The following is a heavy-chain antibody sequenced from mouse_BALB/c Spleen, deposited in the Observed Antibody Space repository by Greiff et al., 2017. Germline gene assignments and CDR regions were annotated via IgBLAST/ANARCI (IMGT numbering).Heavy chain of an antibody. CDR3: ARSGYDGPYWYFDV. Sequence: VQLQESGAELARPGASVKLSCKASGYTFTSYWMQWVKQRPGQGLEWIGAIYPGDGDTRYTQKFKGKATLTADKSSSTAYMQLSSLASEDSAVYYCARSGYDGPYWYFDVWGAGTTVTVSS. J-gene: IGHJ1*01. CDR1: GYTFTSYW. V-gene: IGHV1-87*01. CDR2: IYPGDGDT. D-gene: IGHD2-14*01.